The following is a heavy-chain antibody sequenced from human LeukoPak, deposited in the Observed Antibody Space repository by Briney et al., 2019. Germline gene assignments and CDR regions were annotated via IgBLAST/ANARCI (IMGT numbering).Heavy chain of an antibody. CDR1: GFTFSSYS. D-gene: IGHD3-22*01. J-gene: IGHJ4*02. Sequence: GGSLRLSCAASGFTFSSYSMNWVRQAPGKGLEWVSSISSSSSYIYYAGSVKGRFTISRDNAKNSLYLQMNSLRAEDTAVYYCARDVAGGYYYDSSGFDYWGQGTLVTVSS. CDR3: ARDVAGGYYYDSSGFDY. V-gene: IGHV3-21*01. CDR2: ISSSSSYI.